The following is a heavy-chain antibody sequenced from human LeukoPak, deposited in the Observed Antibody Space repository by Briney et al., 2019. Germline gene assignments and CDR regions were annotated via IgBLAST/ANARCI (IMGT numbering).Heavy chain of an antibody. V-gene: IGHV1-18*01. Sequence: GASVKVSCKASGYTFTSYGISLVRQAPGQGLEWMGWISAYNGKTNYAQKLQGRVTMTTDTSTSTAYMELRSLRSDDTAVYYCARDRGYCSSTSCPFYYYYGMDVWGQGTTVTVSS. J-gene: IGHJ6*02. D-gene: IGHD2-2*01. CDR2: ISAYNGKT. CDR1: GYTFTSYG. CDR3: ARDRGYCSSTSCPFYYYYGMDV.